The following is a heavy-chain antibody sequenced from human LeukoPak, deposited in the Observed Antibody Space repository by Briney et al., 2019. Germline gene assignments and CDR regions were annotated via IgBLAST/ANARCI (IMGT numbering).Heavy chain of an antibody. J-gene: IGHJ4*02. Sequence: PSETLSLTCAVSGGSISSGGYSWSWIRQHPGKGLEWIGYIYYSGSTYYNPSLKSRVTISVDTSKNQFSLKLSSVTAADTAVYYCARTNTAMVNWGQGTLVTVSS. V-gene: IGHV4-31*11. D-gene: IGHD5-18*01. CDR2: IYYSGST. CDR1: GGSISSGGYS. CDR3: ARTNTAMVN.